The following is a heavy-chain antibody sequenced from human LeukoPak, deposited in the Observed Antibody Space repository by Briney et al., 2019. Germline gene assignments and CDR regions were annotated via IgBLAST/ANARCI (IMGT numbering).Heavy chain of an antibody. D-gene: IGHD6-13*01. CDR2: INHSGST. V-gene: IGHV4-34*01. J-gene: IGHJ5*02. CDR1: GGSFSGYY. CDR3: ARVSIAAAGSNWFDP. Sequence: SEALSLTCAIYGGSFSGYYWNWIRQPPGKGLEWMGEINHSGSTNYNPSLKSRVTISVDTSMNQFSLKLSSVTAADTAVYYCARVSIAAAGSNWFDPWGQGTLVTVSS.